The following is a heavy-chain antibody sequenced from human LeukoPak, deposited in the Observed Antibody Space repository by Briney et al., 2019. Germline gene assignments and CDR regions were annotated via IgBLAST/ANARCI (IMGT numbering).Heavy chain of an antibody. J-gene: IGHJ2*01. D-gene: IGHD6-19*01. CDR2: IYSGGST. CDR3: ARGVGSGWYNWYFDL. V-gene: IGHV3-53*01. CDR1: GFTVSNNY. Sequence: GGSLRLSCAASGFTVSNNYMSWVRQAPGKGLEWVSVIYSGGSTYYADSVKGRFTISRDNSKNTLYLQMNTLRADDTAVYYCARGVGSGWYNWYFDLWGRGTLVTVSS.